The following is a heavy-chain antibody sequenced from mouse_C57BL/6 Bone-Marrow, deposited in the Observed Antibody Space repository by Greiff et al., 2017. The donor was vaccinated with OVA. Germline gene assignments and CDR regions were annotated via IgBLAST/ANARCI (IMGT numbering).Heavy chain of an antibody. V-gene: IGHV1-59*01. D-gene: IGHD2-2*01. J-gene: IGHJ3*01. CDR1: GYTFTSYW. CDR2: IDPSDSYT. CDR3: ARWNYGYDGFAY. Sequence: VQLQQPGAELVRPGTSVKLSCKASGYTFTSYWMHWVKQRPGQGLEWIGVIDPSDSYTNYNQKFKGKATLTVDTSSSTAYMQLSSLTSEDSAVYYCARWNYGYDGFAYWGQGTLVTVSA.